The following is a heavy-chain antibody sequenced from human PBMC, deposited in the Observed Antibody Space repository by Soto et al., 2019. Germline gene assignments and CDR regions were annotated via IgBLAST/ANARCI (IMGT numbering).Heavy chain of an antibody. Sequence: PGGSLKISCAASGFTVSSNYMSWVRQASGKGLEWVSLIYSSGITYYADSVKGRFTISRDNSKHTVYLQMNSLRAEDTAVYYCAKGQWLLLQWNVAFAIWGQGTMVTAS. D-gene: IGHD3-22*01. CDR3: AKGQWLLLQWNVAFAI. V-gene: IGHV3-66*01. J-gene: IGHJ3*02. CDR1: GFTVSSNY. CDR2: IYSSGIT.